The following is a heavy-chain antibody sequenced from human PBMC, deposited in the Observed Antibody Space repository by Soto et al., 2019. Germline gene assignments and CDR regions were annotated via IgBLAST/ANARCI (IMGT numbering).Heavy chain of an antibody. CDR1: GFAFSTYS. V-gene: IGHV3-48*02. Sequence: PGGSLRLSCAASGFAFSTYSINWVRQSPGKGLEWISYISDNSSVIYYADAVKGRFTISRDNAKNSLYLQMNRLRDEETAVYYCARDRDAYCSKGISYGLYFDYWAHGTLFTVSS. J-gene: IGHJ4*01. D-gene: IGHD2-8*01. CDR3: ARDRDAYCSKGISYGLYFDY. CDR2: ISDNSSVI.